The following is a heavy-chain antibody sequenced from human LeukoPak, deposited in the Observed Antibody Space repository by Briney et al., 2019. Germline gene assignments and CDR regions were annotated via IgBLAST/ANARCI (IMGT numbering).Heavy chain of an antibody. J-gene: IGHJ3*02. V-gene: IGHV3-53*01. D-gene: IGHD2-15*01. Sequence: GGSLRLSCAASGLSVSGNYMSWVRQPPGKGPEWVSVLDVGGSTYYADSVKGRFTISRDKSKNTLYLQINSLRAEGTAVYYCARGGNSGGSLRSPFDIWGRGTMVTVSS. CDR3: ARGGNSGGSLRSPFDI. CDR2: LDVGGST. CDR1: GLSVSGNY.